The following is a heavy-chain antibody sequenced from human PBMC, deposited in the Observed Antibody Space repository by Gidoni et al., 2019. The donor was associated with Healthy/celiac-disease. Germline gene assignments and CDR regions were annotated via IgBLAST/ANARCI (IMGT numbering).Heavy chain of an antibody. Sequence: QLQLQESGPGLVKPSETLSLTCTVSGGSISSSNYYWGWIRQPPGKGLEWIGSIYYSGSTDHIPSLKSRVTISVDTSKNQFSLKVRSVTAADTAVYYCVRQKRFDWPNYPFDYWGQGTLVTVSS. CDR1: GGSISSSNYY. D-gene: IGHD3-9*01. CDR3: VRQKRFDWPNYPFDY. CDR2: IYYSGST. V-gene: IGHV4-39*01. J-gene: IGHJ4*02.